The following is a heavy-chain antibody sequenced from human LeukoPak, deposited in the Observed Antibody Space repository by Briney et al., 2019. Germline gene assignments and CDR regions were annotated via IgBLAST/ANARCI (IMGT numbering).Heavy chain of an antibody. V-gene: IGHV1-18*01. CDR3: ARDLWNFYDDRGYNREFDS. Sequence: GASVKVSCKATSRISWVRQAPGQGLEWMGWIGTYGGDSYYAQKFQGRITVTTDTSTSTVYMELRNLRSDETAVYYCARDLWNFYDDRGYNREFDSWGQGTLVTVSS. CDR1: TSR. D-gene: IGHD3-22*01. J-gene: IGHJ5*01. CDR2: IGTYGGDS.